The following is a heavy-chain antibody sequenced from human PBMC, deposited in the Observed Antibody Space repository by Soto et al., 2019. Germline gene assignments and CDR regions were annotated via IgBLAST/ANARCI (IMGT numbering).Heavy chain of an antibody. CDR3: AHSPRTFGGVVY. CDR1: GFSLSTGGVG. D-gene: IGHD3-16*01. Sequence: QITLKESGPTLVKPTQTLTLTCTFSGFSLSTGGVGVGWIRQPPGKALEWLALIYWDDDKRYSPSLKSRLIITKDTSKNQVVLTTTNMDPVDTATYYGAHSPRTFGGVVYWGQGTLVTVSS. J-gene: IGHJ4*02. CDR2: IYWDDDK. V-gene: IGHV2-5*02.